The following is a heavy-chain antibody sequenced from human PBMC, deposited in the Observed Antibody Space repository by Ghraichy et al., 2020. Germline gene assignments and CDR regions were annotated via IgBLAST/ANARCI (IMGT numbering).Heavy chain of an antibody. D-gene: IGHD5-24*01. V-gene: IGHV3-21*01. CDR3: ARGGRWLQHGFDY. CDR2: ISSSSSYI. J-gene: IGHJ4*02. CDR1: GFTFSSYS. Sequence: GGSLRLSCAASGFTFSSYSMNWVRQAPGKGLEWVSSISSSSSYIYYADSVKGRFTISRDNAKNSLYLQMNSLRAEDTAVYYCARGGRWLQHGFDYWGQGTLVTVSS.